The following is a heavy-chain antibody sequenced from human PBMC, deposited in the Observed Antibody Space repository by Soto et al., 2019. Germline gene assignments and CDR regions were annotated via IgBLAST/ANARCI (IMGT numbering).Heavy chain of an antibody. J-gene: IGHJ4*02. CDR3: AKDMRPDGVWDFGH. Sequence: EVQLLESGGGLVQPGGSLRLSCAASGFTFSTYTMAWVRQAPGRGPEWVSGVGQDGAPYYADSVKGRFTISRDNSRSSVYLEMIALRGEDTAVYYCAKDMRPDGVWDFGHWGQGALVTVSS. D-gene: IGHD4-17*01. CDR2: VGQDGAP. V-gene: IGHV3-23*01. CDR1: GFTFSTYT.